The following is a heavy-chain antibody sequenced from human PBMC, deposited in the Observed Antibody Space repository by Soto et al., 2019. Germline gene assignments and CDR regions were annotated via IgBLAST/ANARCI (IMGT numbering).Heavy chain of an antibody. J-gene: IGHJ6*02. CDR1: GFTFSSYG. D-gene: IGHD2-2*01. CDR2: ISYDGSNK. Sequence: GGSLRLSCAASGFTFSSYGMHWVRQAPGKGLEWVAVISYDGSNKYYADFVKGRFTISRDNAKNSLSLQMNSLRVEDTAVYYCVRDPDALDVWGQGTTVTVSS. V-gene: IGHV3-30*03. CDR3: VRDPDALDV.